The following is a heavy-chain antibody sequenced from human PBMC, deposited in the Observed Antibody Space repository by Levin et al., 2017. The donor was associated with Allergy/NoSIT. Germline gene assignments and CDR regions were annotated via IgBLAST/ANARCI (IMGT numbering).Heavy chain of an antibody. D-gene: IGHD6-13*01. CDR1: GGSISSYY. V-gene: IGHV4-59*01. J-gene: IGHJ3*02. Sequence: SETLSLTCTVSGGSISSYYWIWIRQPPGRGLEWIGYIYYSGSTNYSPSLKSRVTMSVDTSKNQFSLKLNSVTAADTAVYYCARLRIAATGEGAFDIWGQGTIVTVSS. CDR2: IYYSGST. CDR3: ARLRIAATGEGAFDI.